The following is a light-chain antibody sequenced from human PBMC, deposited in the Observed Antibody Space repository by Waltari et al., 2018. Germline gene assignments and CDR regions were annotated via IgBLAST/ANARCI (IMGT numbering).Light chain of an antibody. CDR2: RSD. Sequence: QSVLTQPPSASGTPGQRVTISCSGSASNIGGNLVNWYQQLPGKAPKLLIYRSDRRPSGVPYRFSGSKTGTSASLAISGLQSDDEADYFCASWDDSLNGHWVFGGGTKVTVL. CDR3: ASWDDSLNGHWV. V-gene: IGLV1-44*01. CDR1: ASNIGGNL. J-gene: IGLJ3*02.